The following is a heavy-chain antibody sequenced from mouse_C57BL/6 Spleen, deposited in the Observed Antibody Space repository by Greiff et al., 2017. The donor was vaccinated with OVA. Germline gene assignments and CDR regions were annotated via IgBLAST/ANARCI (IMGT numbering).Heavy chain of an antibody. CDR1: GYTFTSYW. CDR2: IDPSDSYT. CDR3: ARRKLLRSVEGYFDV. D-gene: IGHD1-1*01. J-gene: IGHJ1*03. Sequence: VQLQQPGAELVKPGASVKLSCKASGYTFTSYWMQWVKQRPGQGLEWIGEIDPSDSYTNYNHKFKGKATLTVDTSSSTAYMQLSSLTSEDSAVYYCARRKLLRSVEGYFDVWGTGTTVTVSS. V-gene: IGHV1-50*01.